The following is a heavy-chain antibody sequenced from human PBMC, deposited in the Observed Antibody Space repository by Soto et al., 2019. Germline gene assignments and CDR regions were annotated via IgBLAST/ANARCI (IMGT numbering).Heavy chain of an antibody. D-gene: IGHD4-4*01. J-gene: IGHJ4*02. CDR1: GFTFDNYA. CDR3: VTGFYTVDYYFDF. V-gene: IGHV3-9*01. CDR2: ITWNGGSI. Sequence: EVQLVESGGGLVQPGRSLRLSCAASGFTFDNYAMHWVRQGPGTGLEWVAGITWNGGSIHYADSVKGRFTISRDNTKNSLSLQINSLRAEDTALYFCVTGFYTVDYYFDFWGQGTQVTVSS.